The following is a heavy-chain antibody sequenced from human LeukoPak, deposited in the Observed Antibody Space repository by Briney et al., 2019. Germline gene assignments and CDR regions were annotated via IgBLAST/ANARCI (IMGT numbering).Heavy chain of an antibody. J-gene: IGHJ4*02. Sequence: GASVKVSCKASGYTFTGYYMHWVRQAPGQGLEWMGWINPNSGGTNYAQKFQGRVTMTRDTSISTAHMELSRLRSDDTAVYYCARVVVIADPFDYWGQGTLVTVSS. CDR1: GYTFTGYY. V-gene: IGHV1-2*02. D-gene: IGHD2-21*01. CDR3: ARVVVIADPFDY. CDR2: INPNSGGT.